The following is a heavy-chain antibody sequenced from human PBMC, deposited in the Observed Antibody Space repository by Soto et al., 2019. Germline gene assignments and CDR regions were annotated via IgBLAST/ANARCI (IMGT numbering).Heavy chain of an antibody. CDR1: GGSISNYY. D-gene: IGHD1-1*01. CDR2: IYYSGTT. CDR3: ARDGRMGTFDY. V-gene: IGHV4-59*01. Sequence: SETLSLTCTVSGGSISNYYWTWIRQPPGKGLQWIGYIYYSGTTNYNPSLKSRVTISVDTSKNQFSLKLSSVTAADTAVYYCARDGRMGTFDYWGQGALVTVSS. J-gene: IGHJ4*02.